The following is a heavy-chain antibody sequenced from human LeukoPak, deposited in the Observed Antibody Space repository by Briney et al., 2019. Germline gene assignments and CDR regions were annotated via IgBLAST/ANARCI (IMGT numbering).Heavy chain of an antibody. V-gene: IGHV4-59*01. D-gene: IGHD6-13*01. CDR1: GGSISSYY. CDR3: ARVSNEVDY. Sequence: ASETLSLTCTVSGGSISSYYLSWIRQPPGKGLEWIGYTYYSGSTNYNPSLKSRVTISVDTSKNQFSLKLSSVTAADTAVYYCARVSNEVDYWGQGTLVTVSS. J-gene: IGHJ4*02. CDR2: TYYSGST.